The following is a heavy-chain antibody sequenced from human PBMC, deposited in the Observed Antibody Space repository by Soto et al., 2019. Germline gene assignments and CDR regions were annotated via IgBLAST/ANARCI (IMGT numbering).Heavy chain of an antibody. J-gene: IGHJ4*02. D-gene: IGHD3-10*01. V-gene: IGHV3-66*01. CDR1: GFNVNDNY. CDR3: TRDSSYYGAGRGVLDY. Sequence: EVQLVESGGRLIQPGGSLTLSCAVSGFNVNDNYMSWVRQAPGKAPEWVSVIYSGGKTDYAESVRGRFIVSRDTSKNMVYLQMNSLRAEDTATYYGTRDSSYYGAGRGVLDYWGQGTPVTVSS. CDR2: IYSGGKT.